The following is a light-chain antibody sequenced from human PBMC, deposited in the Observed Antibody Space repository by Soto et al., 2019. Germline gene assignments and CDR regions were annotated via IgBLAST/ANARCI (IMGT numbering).Light chain of an antibody. CDR2: DVS. J-gene: IGLJ1*01. Sequence: QSALTQPASVSGSPGQSITISCTGTSSDVGGYNYVSWYQQHPGKAPKLMIYDVSNRPSGVSNRFSGSKSANTASLTISGLQDEDEDDYYCSSYTSSSTYVFGTGTKVTVL. V-gene: IGLV2-14*01. CDR3: SSYTSSSTYV. CDR1: SSDVGGYNY.